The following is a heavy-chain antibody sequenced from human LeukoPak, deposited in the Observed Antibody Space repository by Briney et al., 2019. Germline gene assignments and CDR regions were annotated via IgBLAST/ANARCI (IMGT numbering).Heavy chain of an antibody. V-gene: IGHV4-34*01. CDR3: ARAYNGYDYP. J-gene: IGHJ5*02. CDR2: VKHSGTT. Sequence: SDTLSLTCAVYGGSFTDYYWSWIRQTPGKGLEWIGEVKHSGTTNYNPSLKSRVTISVDTSKNQFSLKVTSVTAADTALYYCARAYNGYDYPWGQGTLVTVSS. CDR1: GGSFTDYY. D-gene: IGHD5-12*01.